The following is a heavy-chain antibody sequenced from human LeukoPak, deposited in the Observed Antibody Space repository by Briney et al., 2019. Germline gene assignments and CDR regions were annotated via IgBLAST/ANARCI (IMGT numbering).Heavy chain of an antibody. D-gene: IGHD1-1*01. CDR2: MNPKTGNT. CDR3: ARDNYPYGLDV. J-gene: IGHJ6*02. Sequence: ASVKVSFKASGYIFPNYDINWVRQATGQGLEWMGWMNPKTGNTGYAQKFQGRVTMTRDTSTNTAYMELSSLRLEDTAVYYCARDNYPYGLDVWGQGTTVTVSS. V-gene: IGHV1-8*01. CDR1: GYIFPNYD.